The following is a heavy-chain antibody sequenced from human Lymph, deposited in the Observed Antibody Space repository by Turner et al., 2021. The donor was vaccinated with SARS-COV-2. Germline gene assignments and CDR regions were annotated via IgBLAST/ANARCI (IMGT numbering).Heavy chain of an antibody. CDR2: ISDDGSNK. D-gene: IGHD6-25*01. CDR1: GFTFSSYA. Sequence: QVLLVDSGGVVVPPGWSLRLSCAASGFTFSSYAMHWVRQAPGKGLEWGALISDDGSNKYYADSVKGRFTISRDNSKNTLYLQMNSLRAEDTAVYYCARDVGAALDYWGQGTLVTVSS. J-gene: IGHJ4*02. V-gene: IGHV3-30-3*01. CDR3: ARDVGAALDY.